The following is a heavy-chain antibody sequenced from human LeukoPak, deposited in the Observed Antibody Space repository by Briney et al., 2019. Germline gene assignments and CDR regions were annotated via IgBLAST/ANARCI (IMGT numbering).Heavy chain of an antibody. CDR2: ISYDESDK. CDR3: ARRWSFDY. Sequence: PGGSLRLSCAASGFTFSSYAMHWVRQAPGKGLEWVAVISYDESDKYYADSVKGRFTISRDNSKNTLYLQMNSLRVEGTAVYYCARRWSFDYWGQGTLVTVSS. CDR1: GFTFSSYA. V-gene: IGHV3-30*04. J-gene: IGHJ4*02. D-gene: IGHD6-13*01.